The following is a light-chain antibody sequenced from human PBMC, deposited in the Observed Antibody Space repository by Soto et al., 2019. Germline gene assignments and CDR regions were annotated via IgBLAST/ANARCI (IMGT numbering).Light chain of an antibody. CDR1: QGISSY. CDR3: QQLNSYPFT. Sequence: EIQLTQSPSFLSASVGDRVTITCRASQGISSYLAWYQQKPGKAPKLLIYAASTLQSGVPSRFSGSGSGTEFTLTISSLQPEDFAIYYCQQLNSYPFTFGQGTRLEIK. J-gene: IGKJ5*01. V-gene: IGKV1-9*01. CDR2: AAS.